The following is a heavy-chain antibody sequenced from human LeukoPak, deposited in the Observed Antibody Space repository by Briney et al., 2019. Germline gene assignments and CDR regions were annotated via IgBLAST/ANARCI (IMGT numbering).Heavy chain of an antibody. CDR3: ARVVEAYCGGDCSMFDY. J-gene: IGHJ4*02. D-gene: IGHD2-21*02. CDR1: GFTFSRYA. Sequence: PGGSLRLSCAASGFTFSRYAMHWVRQAPGKGLEWVAIISYDGSNKYYADSVKGRFTISRDSSKSTLFLQMNSLRAEDTAVYYCARVVEAYCGGDCSMFDYWGQGTLVTVSS. CDR2: ISYDGSNK. V-gene: IGHV3-30*04.